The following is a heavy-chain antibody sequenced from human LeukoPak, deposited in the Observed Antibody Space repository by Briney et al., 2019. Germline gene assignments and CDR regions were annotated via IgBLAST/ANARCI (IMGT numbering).Heavy chain of an antibody. CDR3: ARNGSQHEFDY. J-gene: IGHJ4*02. CDR2: ISSSSGYI. V-gene: IGHV3-21*01. Sequence: GGSLRLSCAASGFTFSSYSMNWVRQAPGKGLEWVSSISSSSGYIYYADSLKGRFTISRDNAKNSLSLQLNRLRAEDTAVYYCARNGSQHEFDYWGQGTLVTVSS. D-gene: IGHD1-26*01. CDR1: GFTFSSYS.